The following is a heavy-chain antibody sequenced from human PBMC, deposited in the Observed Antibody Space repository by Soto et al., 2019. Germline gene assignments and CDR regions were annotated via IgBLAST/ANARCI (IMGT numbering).Heavy chain of an antibody. CDR1: GGSISSSNL. CDR2: IYHGGST. Sequence: PSETLSLTCAVSGGSISSSNLWTWVRQPPGKGLEWIGEIYHGGSTNANPSLKSRVTISVDTSKNQFSLRLTSVTAMDTAVYYCARVGGVPSSSPGLAYWGQGILVTVSS. D-gene: IGHD6-13*01. V-gene: IGHV4-4*02. CDR3: ARVGGVPSSSPGLAY. J-gene: IGHJ4*02.